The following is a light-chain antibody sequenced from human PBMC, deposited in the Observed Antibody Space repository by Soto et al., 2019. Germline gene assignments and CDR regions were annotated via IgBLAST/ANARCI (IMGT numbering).Light chain of an antibody. CDR1: SSDIGGYDY. CDR2: DVN. Sequence: QSALTQPRSVSGSPGQSITLSCTGTSSDIGGYDYVSWYQRYPGKAPKLIIYDVNKRPSGVSNRFSGSRSGNTASLTISGLQAEDEADYYCTSYASSSTLVVFGSGTKLTVL. CDR3: TSYASSSTLVV. J-gene: IGLJ2*01. V-gene: IGLV2-14*01.